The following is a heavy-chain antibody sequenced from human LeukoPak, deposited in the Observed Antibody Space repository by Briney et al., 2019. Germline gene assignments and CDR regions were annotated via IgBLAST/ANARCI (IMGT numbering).Heavy chain of an antibody. CDR3: AKNGVPVRL. CDR1: GFTFNNYA. D-gene: IGHD4-17*01. V-gene: IGHV3-23*01. Sequence: GGSLRLSCAASGFTFNNYAMSWVRQAPGKGLEWVSGISTSDGSTYYADSVKGRFAISRDNSKNTVPLQMSSLSADDTAVYYCAKNGVPVRLWGQGTLVTVSS. J-gene: IGHJ4*02. CDR2: ISTSDGST.